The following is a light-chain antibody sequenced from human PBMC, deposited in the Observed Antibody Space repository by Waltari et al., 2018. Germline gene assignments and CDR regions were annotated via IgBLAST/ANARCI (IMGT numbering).Light chain of an antibody. Sequence: QSELTQPPSVSGAPGQRVSISCTGSGSNLGAGYDLHWYQQHPGKAPKLLIYGTSTRPPGVPDRFFGSQSGTSASLAITALQAEDEAEYYCQSYDTSLSVVFGGGTKLTVL. CDR3: QSYDTSLSVV. CDR2: GTS. CDR1: GSNLGAGYD. V-gene: IGLV1-40*01. J-gene: IGLJ2*01.